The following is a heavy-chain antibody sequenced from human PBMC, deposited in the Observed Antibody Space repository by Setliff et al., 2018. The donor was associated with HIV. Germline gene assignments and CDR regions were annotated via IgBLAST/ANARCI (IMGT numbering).Heavy chain of an antibody. CDR2: VYHTGTA. Sequence: SETLSLTCVVSGDSIDNKYYWAWIRQPPGRGLEWIGTVYHTGTAYYNSSLKRRVAISIDTSNNRFSLRLYSVTAADTAMYYCARQNYYDISGYYERPLDFDYWGQGTLVTVSS. CDR3: ARQNYYDISGYYERPLDFDY. D-gene: IGHD3-22*01. V-gene: IGHV4-38-2*01. J-gene: IGHJ4*02. CDR1: GDSIDNKYY.